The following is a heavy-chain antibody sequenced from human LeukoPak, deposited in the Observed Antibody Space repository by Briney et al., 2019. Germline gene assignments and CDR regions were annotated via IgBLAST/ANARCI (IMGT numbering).Heavy chain of an antibody. CDR1: GVSISSGGYY. CDR3: ARRKVDTGAPLDY. V-gene: IGHV4-31*03. CDR2: IYYSGST. J-gene: IGHJ4*02. D-gene: IGHD5-18*01. Sequence: PSETLSLTCTVSGVSISSGGYYWSWIRQHPGKGLEWIGYIYYSGSTYYNPSLKSRVTISVDTSKNQFSLKMSSVTAADTAVYYCARRKVDTGAPLDYWGQGTLVTVSS.